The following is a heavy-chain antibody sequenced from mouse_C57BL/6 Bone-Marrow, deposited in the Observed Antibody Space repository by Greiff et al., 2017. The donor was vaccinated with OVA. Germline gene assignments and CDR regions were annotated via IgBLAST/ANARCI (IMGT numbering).Heavy chain of an antibody. CDR1: GFTFSSYG. CDR2: ISSGGSYT. Sequence: EVQGVESGGDLVKPGGSLKLSCAASGFTFSSYGMSWVRQTLDKRLEWVATISSGGSYTYYPDSVKGRFTISRDNAKNTLYLQMSSLKSEDTAMYYCARHGDYGSFFDYWGQGTTLTVSS. CDR3: ARHGDYGSFFDY. V-gene: IGHV5-6*01. J-gene: IGHJ2*01. D-gene: IGHD1-1*01.